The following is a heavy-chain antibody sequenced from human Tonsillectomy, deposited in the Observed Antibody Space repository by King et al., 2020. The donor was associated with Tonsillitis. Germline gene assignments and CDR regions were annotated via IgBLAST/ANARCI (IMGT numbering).Heavy chain of an antibody. J-gene: IGHJ3*01. Sequence: DVQLVESGGGLVQPGGSLRLSCAASGFTFSSFAMNWVRQAPGKGLEWVSAISGSGDSTYFADSVKGRFTISSDDSKNTLHLVMNSLRAENTAVYYCAKGFSGVYRAFYFWGQGTMVTVSS. V-gene: IGHV3-23*04. CDR1: GFTFSSFA. CDR2: ISGSGDST. CDR3: AKGFSGVYRAFYF. D-gene: IGHD6-13*01.